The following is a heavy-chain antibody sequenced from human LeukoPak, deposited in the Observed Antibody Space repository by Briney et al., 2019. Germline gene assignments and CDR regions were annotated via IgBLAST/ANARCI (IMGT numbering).Heavy chain of an antibody. Sequence: ASVKVSCKASGYTFSDYYIHWVRQGPGHGLEWMGWINPNSGGTDYAQRFQGRVTMTRETSNTTAYMELSRLRSDDTAVYYCARVNYRGGFLRNFYYYGMDVWGQGTTVTVSS. CDR1: GYTFSDYY. D-gene: IGHD5-24*01. CDR2: INPNSGGT. J-gene: IGHJ6*02. V-gene: IGHV1-2*02. CDR3: ARVNYRGGFLRNFYYYGMDV.